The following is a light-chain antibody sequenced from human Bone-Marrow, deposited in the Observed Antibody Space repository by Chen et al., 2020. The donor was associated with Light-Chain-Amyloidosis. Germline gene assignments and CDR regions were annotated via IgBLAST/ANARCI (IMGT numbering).Light chain of an antibody. CDR2: GSS. CDR1: QTISSNY. Sequence: EIVLTQSPGTLSLSPGEGANLSCRASQTISSNYLTWYQQKFGQAPRLLIYGSSSRATCIPDRFTGSGSGTDFTLTINTLAPEDFAMYYSQQYGTSPLTFRGGTKVEIK. CDR3: QQYGTSPLT. V-gene: IGKV3-20*01. J-gene: IGKJ4*01.